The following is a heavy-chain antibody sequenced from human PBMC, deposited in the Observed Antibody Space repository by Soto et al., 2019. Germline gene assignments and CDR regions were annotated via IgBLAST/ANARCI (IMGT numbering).Heavy chain of an antibody. D-gene: IGHD3-16*02. CDR2: AIPVYGST. Sequence: QVQLVQSGAEVKKPGTSVKVSCEVSGGTFSNYAITWVRQAPGQGLEWLGGAIPVYGSTNYAQKFQGRVTINAGESATTTFMELSSLRSDGNSLYYCARRGVANSRYAFDIWGQGTLVTVS. CDR3: ARRGVANSRYAFDI. CDR1: GGTFSNYA. V-gene: IGHV1-69*01. J-gene: IGHJ3*02.